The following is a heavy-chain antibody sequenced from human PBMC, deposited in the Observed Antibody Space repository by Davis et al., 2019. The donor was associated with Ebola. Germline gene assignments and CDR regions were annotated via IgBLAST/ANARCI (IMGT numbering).Heavy chain of an antibody. D-gene: IGHD1/OR15-1a*01. CDR2: IDPSDSKT. J-gene: IGHJ6*02. CDR1: GYYFTSYW. CDR3: AKQGYYYYGMDV. V-gene: IGHV5-10-1*01. Sequence: GESLKISCKGSGYYFTSYWISWVRQMPGRGLEWMGRIDPSDSKTNYSPSFQGHVTISADKSISTAYLQWSSLKASDTAMYYCAKQGYYYYGMDVWGQGTTVTVSS.